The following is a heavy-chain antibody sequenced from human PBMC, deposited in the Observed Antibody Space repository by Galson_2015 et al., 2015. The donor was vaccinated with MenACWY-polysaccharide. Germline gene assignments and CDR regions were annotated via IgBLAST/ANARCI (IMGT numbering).Heavy chain of an antibody. J-gene: IGHJ4*02. Sequence: SLRLSCAASGFSFSDYNMNWVRQAPGKGLEWVSIISSSASYIYYADSVKGRFTISRDNAKNSLYLQRNSLRAEDTAIYYCARDTGGSDYWGQGTLVTVSS. D-gene: IGHD3-16*01. V-gene: IGHV3-21*01. CDR3: ARDTGGSDY. CDR2: ISSSASYI. CDR1: GFSFSDYN.